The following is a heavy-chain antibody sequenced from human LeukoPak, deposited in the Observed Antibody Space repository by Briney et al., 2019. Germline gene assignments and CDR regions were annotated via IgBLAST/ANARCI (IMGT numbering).Heavy chain of an antibody. J-gene: IGHJ4*02. CDR1: GFTFSSYE. Sequence: GSLRLSCAASGFTFSSYEMNWVRQPPGKGLEWIGSIYYSGSTYYNPSLKSRVTISVDTSKNQFSLKLSSVTAADTAVYYCAGAVVPAAIFDYWGQGTLVTVSS. V-gene: IGHV4-59*05. D-gene: IGHD2-2*01. CDR2: IYYSGST. CDR3: AGAVVPAAIFDY.